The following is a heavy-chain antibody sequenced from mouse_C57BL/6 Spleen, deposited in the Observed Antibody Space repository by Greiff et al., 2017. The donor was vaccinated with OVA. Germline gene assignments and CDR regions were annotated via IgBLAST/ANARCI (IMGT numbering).Heavy chain of an antibody. V-gene: IGHV7-3*01. Sequence: EVQLQESGGGLVQPGGSLSLSCAASGFTFTDYYMSWVRQPPGKALEWLGFIRNKANGYTTEYSASVKGRFTISRDNSQSILYLQMKSLRAEDSATYYCARFPKDYSNCGRYFDVWGTGTTVTVSS. CDR3: ARFPKDYSNCGRYFDV. J-gene: IGHJ1*03. D-gene: IGHD2-5*01. CDR1: GFTFTDYY. CDR2: IRNKANGYTT.